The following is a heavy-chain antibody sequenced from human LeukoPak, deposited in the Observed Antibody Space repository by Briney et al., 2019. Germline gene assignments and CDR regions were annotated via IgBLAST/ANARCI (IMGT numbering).Heavy chain of an antibody. Sequence: GVSLRLSCAASGFTFSSCAMSWVRQAPGKGLEWVSAISGSGGSTYYADSVKGRFTISRDNSKNTLYLQMNSLRAEDTAVYYCAKERRYFDWLLSSSALDYWGQGTLVTVSS. J-gene: IGHJ4*02. D-gene: IGHD3-9*01. V-gene: IGHV3-23*01. CDR1: GFTFSSCA. CDR3: AKERRYFDWLLSSSALDY. CDR2: ISGSGGST.